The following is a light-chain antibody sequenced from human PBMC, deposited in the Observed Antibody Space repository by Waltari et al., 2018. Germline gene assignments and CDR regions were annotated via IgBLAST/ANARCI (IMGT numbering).Light chain of an antibody. CDR2: GAS. CDR1: QSVSSSY. CDR3: QQYGSSPPIT. Sequence: EIVLTQSPDTLSLSPGERATLSCRASQSVSSSYLAWYQQKPGQAPSLLIYGASSRATGIPDRFSGSGSGTDFTLTISRLEPEDFAVYYCQQYGSSPPITFGQGTRLEIK. V-gene: IGKV3-20*01. J-gene: IGKJ5*01.